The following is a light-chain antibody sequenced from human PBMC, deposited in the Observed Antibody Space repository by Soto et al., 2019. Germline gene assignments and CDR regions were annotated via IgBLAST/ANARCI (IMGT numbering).Light chain of an antibody. V-gene: IGKV3-11*01. Sequence: EIVLTQSPATLSLSPGERATLSCRASQYITIYLAWYQQKPGQAPRLLIYGASTRATGIPGRFSGSGSGTDFTLTITSLETEDFAVYYCQQRANWSPITFGRGTRLEI. CDR1: QYITIY. CDR2: GAS. J-gene: IGKJ5*01. CDR3: QQRANWSPIT.